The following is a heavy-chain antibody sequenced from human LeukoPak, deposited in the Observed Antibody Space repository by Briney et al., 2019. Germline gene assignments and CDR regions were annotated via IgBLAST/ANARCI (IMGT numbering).Heavy chain of an antibody. V-gene: IGHV3-20*04. CDR3: ARGLWFGELFSDLGTYPYYMDV. Sequence: GGSLRLSCAASGFTFDDYGMSSVRQAPGKGLEWVSGINWNGGRTGYADSVKGRFTISRDNAKNSLYLQMNSLRAEDTALYYCARGLWFGELFSDLGTYPYYMDVWGKGTTVTVSS. J-gene: IGHJ6*03. D-gene: IGHD3-10*01. CDR1: GFTFDDYG. CDR2: INWNGGRT.